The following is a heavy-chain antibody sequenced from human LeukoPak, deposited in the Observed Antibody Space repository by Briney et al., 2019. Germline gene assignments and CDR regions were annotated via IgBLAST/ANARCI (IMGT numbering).Heavy chain of an antibody. CDR2: IWYDGSNE. J-gene: IGHJ6*02. Sequence: SGGSLRLSCAASGFTFSSYGMHWVRQAPGKGLEWVAIIWYDGSNEYYGDSVKGRFTISRDNSKNTLDLQMNSLRAEDTAVYYCAKERIRGSSYYYYGMDVWGQGTTVTVSS. D-gene: IGHD6-6*01. CDR3: AKERIRGSSYYYYGMDV. V-gene: IGHV3-33*06. CDR1: GFTFSSYG.